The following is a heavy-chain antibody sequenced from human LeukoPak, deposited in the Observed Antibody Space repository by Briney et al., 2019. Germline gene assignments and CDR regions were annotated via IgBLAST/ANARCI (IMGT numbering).Heavy chain of an antibody. V-gene: IGHV4-59*08. CDR3: ARHVYGEGMVV. D-gene: IGHD4-17*01. J-gene: IGHJ6*04. Sequence: PSETLSLTCSVSGGSLNGYYWGWIRQPPGKGRDCICYIHSTEGTALNASLPSRPPLSFHTSKTQSSLTLSFVTAADTAAYFCARHVYGEGMVVWGKGTTVTVSS. CDR1: GGSLNGYY. CDR2: IHSTEGT.